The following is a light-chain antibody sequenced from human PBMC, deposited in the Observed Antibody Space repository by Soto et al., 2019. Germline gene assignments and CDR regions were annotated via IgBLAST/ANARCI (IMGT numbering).Light chain of an antibody. CDR3: QTYGDSLFT. CDR1: QRVSSSL. J-gene: IGKJ3*01. V-gene: IGKV3-20*01. CDR2: AAS. Sequence: EIVLTQSPGTLSLSPGERATLSCRASQRVSSSLLAWYQQKPGQAPRPLISAASSRATGIPDRFSGSGSGTDFTLTINSLEPEDFAVYYCQTYGDSLFTFGPGTKV.